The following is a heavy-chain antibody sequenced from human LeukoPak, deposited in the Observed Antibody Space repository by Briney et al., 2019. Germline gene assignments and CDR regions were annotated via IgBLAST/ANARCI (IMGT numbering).Heavy chain of an antibody. D-gene: IGHD5-18*01. V-gene: IGHV3-74*01. Sequence: TGRSLRLSCAASGFGVSVYWMHWVRQAPGKGLVWVAHSNEDGTSASHADSVKGRFTISRDNAKNTMYLQMNSLTVEDTAVYYCARVPTNSYGFGQWGQGSLVTVSS. CDR1: GFGVSVYW. J-gene: IGHJ4*02. CDR2: SNEDGTSA. CDR3: ARVPTNSYGFGQ.